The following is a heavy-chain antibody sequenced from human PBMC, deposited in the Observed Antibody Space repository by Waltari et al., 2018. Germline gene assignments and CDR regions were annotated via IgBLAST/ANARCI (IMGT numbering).Heavy chain of an antibody. J-gene: IGHJ6*02. D-gene: IGHD3-10*01. CDR1: GFTFSSYW. V-gene: IGHV3-74*01. Sequence: EVQLVESGGGLVQPGGSLRLSCAASGFTFSSYWMHWVRQAPGRGLVVVSRINSDGSSTSYADSGKGRFTISRDNAKNTLYLQMNSLRAEDTAVYYCARGTREFLYYYYGMDVWGQGTTVTVSS. CDR2: INSDGSST. CDR3: ARGTREFLYYYYGMDV.